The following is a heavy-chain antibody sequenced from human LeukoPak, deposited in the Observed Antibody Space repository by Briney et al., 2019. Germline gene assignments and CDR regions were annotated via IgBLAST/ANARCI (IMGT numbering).Heavy chain of an antibody. CDR2: ISYDGKNK. CDR3: ARDMGYYDSSGYLDY. D-gene: IGHD3-22*01. J-gene: IGHJ4*02. CDR1: GFTFSKYG. Sequence: GGSLRLSCAASGFTFSKYGMHWVRQAPGKGLEWVAVISYDGKNKYYADSVKGRFTISRDNAKNSLYLQMNSLRAEDTAVYYCARDMGYYDSSGYLDYWGQGTLVTVSS. V-gene: IGHV3-30*03.